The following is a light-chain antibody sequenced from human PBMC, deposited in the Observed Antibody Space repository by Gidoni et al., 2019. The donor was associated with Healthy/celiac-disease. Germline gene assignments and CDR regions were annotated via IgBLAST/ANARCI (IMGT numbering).Light chain of an antibody. CDR2: GAS. CDR3: QQYGSSRWT. Sequence: EIVLTQSPGTLSLSPGERATLSCRASQSVSSSYLAWYQQKPGQAPRRLIYGASSRATGIPDRFSGSGSGTDFTLTISRLEPEDFAVYYCQQYGSSRWTFXXXTKVEIK. J-gene: IGKJ1*01. V-gene: IGKV3-20*01. CDR1: QSVSSSY.